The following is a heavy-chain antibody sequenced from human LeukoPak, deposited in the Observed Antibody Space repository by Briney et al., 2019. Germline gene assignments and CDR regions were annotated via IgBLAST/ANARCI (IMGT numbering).Heavy chain of an antibody. J-gene: IGHJ4*02. CDR2: INHSGST. V-gene: IGHV4-34*01. Sequence: ASETLSLTCAVYGGSFSGYYWSWIRQPPGKGLEWIGEINHSGSTKYNPSLKSRVTISIDTSKNQFSLKVSSVPAADTAVYYCARGQKYYYDSSGYGPNDYWGQGTLVTVSS. CDR3: ARGQKYYYDSSGYGPNDY. CDR1: GGSFSGYY. D-gene: IGHD3-22*01.